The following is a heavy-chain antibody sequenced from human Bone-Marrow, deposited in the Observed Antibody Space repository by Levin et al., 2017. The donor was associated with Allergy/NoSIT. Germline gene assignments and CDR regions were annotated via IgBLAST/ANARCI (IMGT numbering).Heavy chain of an antibody. D-gene: IGHD1/OR15-1a*01. CDR3: ATHKWNKGLDV. CDR1: GYTLIELS. J-gene: IGHJ3*01. Sequence: ASVKVSCKVSGYTLIELSMHWVRQAPGKGLEWMGGFDPENGETVYAQKFKGRVTMTEDSSTDTAYMDLSSLRSEDTAVYYCATHKWNKGLDVWGQGTMVTVSS. CDR2: FDPENGET. V-gene: IGHV1-24*01.